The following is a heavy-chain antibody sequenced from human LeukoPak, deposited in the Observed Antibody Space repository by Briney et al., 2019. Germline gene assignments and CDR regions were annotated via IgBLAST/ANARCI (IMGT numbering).Heavy chain of an antibody. J-gene: IGHJ4*02. V-gene: IGHV3-30*18. D-gene: IGHD3-16*02. CDR1: GFTFSSYG. CDR3: AKGYTDFDY. CDR2: ISYDGSDK. Sequence: GGSLRLSCAASGFTFSSYGMHWVRQTPGKGLEWVAVISYDGSDKYYAESVRGRFTISRNNSKNTLYLQMNSLRAEDTAVYYCAKGYTDFDYWGQGTLVTVSS.